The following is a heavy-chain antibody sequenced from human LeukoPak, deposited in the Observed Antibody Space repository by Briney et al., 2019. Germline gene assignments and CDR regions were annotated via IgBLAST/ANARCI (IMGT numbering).Heavy chain of an antibody. Sequence: PGGSLRLSCAASGFTFSDYYMSWARQAPGKGLEWVSYISGDGTTRYYADSVRGRFTVSRDNTKNSLFLQMNSLRAEDTAIYYCTREDYYYAAGYWGQGTLVTVSS. CDR2: ISGDGTTR. J-gene: IGHJ4*02. V-gene: IGHV3-11*04. CDR3: TREDYYYAAGY. D-gene: IGHD3-10*01. CDR1: GFTFSDYY.